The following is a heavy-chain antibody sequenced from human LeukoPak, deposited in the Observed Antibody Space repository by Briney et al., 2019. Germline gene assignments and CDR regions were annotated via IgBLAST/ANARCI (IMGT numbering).Heavy chain of an antibody. CDR3: ARGKSSGWKIGFDP. J-gene: IGHJ5*02. CDR2: IYYSGST. V-gene: IGHV4-59*01. D-gene: IGHD6-19*01. CDR1: GVSISSYY. Sequence: PSATLSLTCTVSGVSISSYYWSWIRQPPGKGLEWIGNIYYSGSTNYNPSLKSRVTISVDTSKNQFSLKLSSVTAADTAVYYCARGKSSGWKIGFDPWGQGTLVTVSS.